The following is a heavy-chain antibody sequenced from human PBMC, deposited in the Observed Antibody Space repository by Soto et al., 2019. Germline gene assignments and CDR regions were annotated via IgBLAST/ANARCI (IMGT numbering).Heavy chain of an antibody. CDR2: IYDNGGA. Sequence: QVQLQESGPGLVKPSQTLSLTCTVSGDSISSGGYYWSWVCQHPGKGLEWIGYIYDNGGAYYSPSLKGRVVISVDRSENQFSLRLSSVTAADTAVYYCARVKGGTTRRAFDSWGQGTLVTVSS. CDR1: GDSISSGGYY. J-gene: IGHJ4*02. V-gene: IGHV4-31*03. D-gene: IGHD1-7*01. CDR3: ARVKGGTTRRAFDS.